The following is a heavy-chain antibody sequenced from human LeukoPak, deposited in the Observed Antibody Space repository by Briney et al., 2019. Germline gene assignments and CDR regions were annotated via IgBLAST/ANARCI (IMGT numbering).Heavy chain of an antibody. D-gene: IGHD2-15*01. CDR3: VRDAEDGYCRGGRCEGGFDY. CDR2: INHSGST. V-gene: IGHV4-34*01. J-gene: IGHJ4*02. CDR1: GGSFSGYY. Sequence: SETLSLTCAVYGGSFSGYYWSWIRQPPGKGLEWIGEINHSGSTNYNPSCKSRVTIQVDTSKNQLHLKLRSVTAADTAEYYGVRDAEDGYCRGGRCEGGFDYWGQGTLVTVPS.